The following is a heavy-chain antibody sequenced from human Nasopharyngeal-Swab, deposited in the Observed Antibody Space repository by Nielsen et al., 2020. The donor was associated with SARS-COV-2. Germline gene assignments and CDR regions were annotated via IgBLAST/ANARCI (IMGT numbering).Heavy chain of an antibody. D-gene: IGHD3-22*01. CDR2: IRGSGGST. J-gene: IGHJ4*02. V-gene: IGHV3-23*01. CDR1: GFRFDSYA. CDR3: AKRDDYYESSGLGD. Sequence: GVLKISCAASGFRFDSYAMSWVRQAPGKGLEWVSAIRGSGGSTYYADSVKGRFTISRDNSKNTLYLQMNSLRAEDTAVYYCAKRDDYYESSGLGDWGQGTLVTVSS.